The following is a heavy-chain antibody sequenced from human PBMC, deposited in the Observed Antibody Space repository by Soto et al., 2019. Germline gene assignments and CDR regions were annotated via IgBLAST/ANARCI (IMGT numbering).Heavy chain of an antibody. D-gene: IGHD6-13*01. CDR3: ARNTISAAGVDYYGLDV. Sequence: GGSLRLSCAGSGFTFSDNYMSWIRQAPGQGLEWVSYMSSSGVTVFYADSVKGRFTISRDNAKNSLFLQMNRLRVEDTAVYYCARNTISAAGVDYYGLDVWGQGTTVTVSS. CDR1: GFTFSDNY. CDR2: MSSSGVTV. J-gene: IGHJ6*02. V-gene: IGHV3-11*01.